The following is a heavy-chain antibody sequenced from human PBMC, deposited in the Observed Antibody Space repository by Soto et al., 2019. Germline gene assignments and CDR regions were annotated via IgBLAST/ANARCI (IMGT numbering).Heavy chain of an antibody. Sequence: QVQLQESGPGLVKPSQTLSLTCTVSGGSISSGDYYWSWIRQPPGKGLEWIGYIYYSGSTYYNPSRKSRVTISLAPSKIQYSLKQSSVAAPDTAVYYCARISRSSGCYHYYNMDVWGQRTTVTVSS. J-gene: IGHJ6*02. D-gene: IGHD6-19*01. CDR3: ARISRSSGCYHYYNMDV. CDR1: GGSISSGDYY. V-gene: IGHV4-30-4*01. CDR2: IYYSGST.